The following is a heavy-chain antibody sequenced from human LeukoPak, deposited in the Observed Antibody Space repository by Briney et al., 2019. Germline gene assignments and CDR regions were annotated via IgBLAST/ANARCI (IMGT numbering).Heavy chain of an antibody. CDR1: GFTFSSYG. J-gene: IGHJ6*02. D-gene: IGHD1-26*01. CDR3: ARGPQWELFPSGYYGMDV. CDR2: ISYDGSNK. V-gene: IGHV3-30*03. Sequence: GGSLRLSCAASGFTFSSYGMHWVRQAPGKGLEWVAVISYDGSNKYYADSVKGRFTISRDNSKNTLYLQMNSLRAEDTAVYYCARGPQWELFPSGYYGMDVWGQGTTVTVSS.